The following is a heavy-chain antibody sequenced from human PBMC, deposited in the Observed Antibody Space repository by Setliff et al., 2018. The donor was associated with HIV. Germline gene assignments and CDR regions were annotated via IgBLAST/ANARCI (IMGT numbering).Heavy chain of an antibody. CDR2: INAANGDT. CDR1: RYTFSTYA. J-gene: IGHJ6*03. CDR3: ARGRGAYDFWTSDNYYMGV. D-gene: IGHD3-3*01. Sequence: ASVKVSCQASRYTFSTYAFHWVRQAPGQRLEWMGWINAANGDTKYSQKFQGRVTITRDKSESTAYMELSSLRFEDTAVYYCARGRGAYDFWTSDNYYMGVWGNGTTVTVSS. V-gene: IGHV1-3*01.